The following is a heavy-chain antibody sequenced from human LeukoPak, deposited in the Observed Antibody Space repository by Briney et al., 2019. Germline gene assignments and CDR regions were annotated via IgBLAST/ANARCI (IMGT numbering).Heavy chain of an antibody. D-gene: IGHD3-10*01. J-gene: IGHJ4*02. Sequence: SETLSLTCSVYGGSFSAFHWNWIRQSPAKGLEWLGEMKQSGTPRYNPSLQSRVTISVDKSKNQFSLNVRSVTAADTAVYYCASRPFLYGFRTYFDNWAQGTLVTVSS. CDR1: GGSFSAFH. CDR3: ASRPFLYGFRTYFDN. V-gene: IGHV4-34*01. CDR2: MKQSGTP.